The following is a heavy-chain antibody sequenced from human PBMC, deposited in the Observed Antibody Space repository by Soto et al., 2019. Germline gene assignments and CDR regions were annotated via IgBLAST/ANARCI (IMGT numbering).Heavy chain of an antibody. CDR2: INPNSGGT. CDR3: ASVAAAGTWWFDP. V-gene: IGHV1-2*04. J-gene: IGHJ5*02. Sequence: QVQLVQSGAEVKKPGASVKVSCKASGYTFTGYYMHWVRQAPGQGLEWMGWINPNSGGTNYAQKFQGWVTMTRDTXTSSAYREPRRLRSDDTGMYCCASVAAAGTWWFDPWGQGTLVTVSS. CDR1: GYTFTGYY. D-gene: IGHD6-13*01.